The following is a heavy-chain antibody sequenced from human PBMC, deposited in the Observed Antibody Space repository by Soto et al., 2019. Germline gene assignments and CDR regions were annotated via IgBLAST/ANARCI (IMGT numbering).Heavy chain of an antibody. CDR3: ARATYYYDSSGFDY. V-gene: IGHV4-61*01. J-gene: IGHJ4*02. Sequence: SETLSLTCTVSGGSVSSGSYYWSWIRQPPGKGLEWIGYIYYSGSTNYNPSLKSRVTISVDTSKNQFSLKLSSVTAADTAVYYCARATYYYDSSGFDYWGQGTLVTVSS. D-gene: IGHD3-22*01. CDR2: IYYSGST. CDR1: GGSVSSGSYY.